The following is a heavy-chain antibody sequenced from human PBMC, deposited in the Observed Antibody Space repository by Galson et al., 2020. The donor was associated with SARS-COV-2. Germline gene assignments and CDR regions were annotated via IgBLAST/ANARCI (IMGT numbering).Heavy chain of an antibody. J-gene: IGHJ4*02. CDR3: ARGSTLHTEYYLDY. CDR1: GGSFSGYY. D-gene: IGHD4-4*01. CDR2: INHSGST. Sequence: SETLSLTCAVYGGSFSGYYWSWIRQPPGKGLEWIGEINHSGSTNYNPSLKSRVTISVDTSKNQFSLKLSSVTAADTAVYYCARGSTLHTEYYLDYWGQGTLVTVSS. V-gene: IGHV4-34*01.